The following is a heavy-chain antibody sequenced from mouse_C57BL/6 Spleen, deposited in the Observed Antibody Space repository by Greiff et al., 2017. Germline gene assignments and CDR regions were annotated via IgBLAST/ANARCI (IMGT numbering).Heavy chain of an antibody. CDR2: INPSNGGT. J-gene: IGHJ2*01. Sequence: QVQLQQPGTELVKPGASVKLSCKASGYTFTSYWMHWVKQRPGQGLEWIGNINPSNGGTNYNEKFKSKSTLTVDKSSSTAYMQLSSLTAADSAVYYCARESFGWDVDYWGQGTTLTVSS. V-gene: IGHV1-53*01. D-gene: IGHD4-1*01. CDR1: GYTFTSYW. CDR3: ARESFGWDVDY.